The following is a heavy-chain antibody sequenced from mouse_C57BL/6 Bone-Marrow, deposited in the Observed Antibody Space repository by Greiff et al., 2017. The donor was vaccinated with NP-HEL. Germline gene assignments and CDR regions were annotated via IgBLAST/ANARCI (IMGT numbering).Heavy chain of an antibody. J-gene: IGHJ4*01. Sequence: QVQLQQPGAELVKPGASVKLSCKASGYTFTSYWMHWVKQRPGRGLEWIGRIDPNSGGTKYNEKFKSKATLTVDKPSSTAYMQLSSRTAEDSAVYYCARWRIYDGCPSYAMDYWGQGTSVTVSA. CDR1: GYTFTSYW. D-gene: IGHD2-3*01. CDR3: ARWRIYDGCPSYAMDY. CDR2: IDPNSGGT. V-gene: IGHV1-72*01.